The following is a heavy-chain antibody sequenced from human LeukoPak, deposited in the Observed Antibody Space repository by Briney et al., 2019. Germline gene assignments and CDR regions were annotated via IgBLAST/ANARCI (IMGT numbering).Heavy chain of an antibody. J-gene: IGHJ6*02. CDR1: GFTFSDYY. D-gene: IGHD4/OR15-4a*01. CDR2: ISSSGSTI. Sequence: PGGSLRLSCAASGFTFSDYYMSWIRQAPGKGLEWVSYISSSGSTIYYADSVKGRFTISRDNAKNSLYLQMNSLRAEDTAVYYCARASPPQTPQPPPAKSPGPPPYYYGMDVWGQGTTVTVSS. V-gene: IGHV3-11*01. CDR3: ARASPPQTPQPPPAKSPGPPPYYYGMDV.